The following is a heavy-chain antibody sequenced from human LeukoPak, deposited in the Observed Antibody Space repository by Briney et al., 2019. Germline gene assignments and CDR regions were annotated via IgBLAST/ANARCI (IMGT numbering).Heavy chain of an antibody. J-gene: IGHJ4*02. D-gene: IGHD3-10*01. CDR1: GSTFTGNS. Sequence: ASVTLSCNSSGSTFTGNSLDWVRHRHGPGNELEWWINTNCGGRNNAQKFQGWVTMTRDTSISTAYMELCRLRSDDTAVYYCAISITMVRGVMFDYWGQGTLVTVSS. CDR3: AISITMVRGVMFDY. CDR2: INTNCGGR. V-gene: IGHV1-2*04.